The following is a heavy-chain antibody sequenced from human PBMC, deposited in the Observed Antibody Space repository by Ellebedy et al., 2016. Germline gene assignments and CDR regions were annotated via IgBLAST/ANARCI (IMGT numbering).Heavy chain of an antibody. CDR2: INSDGSST. Sequence: GESLKISCAASGFTFNSYAMSWVRQAPGKGLVWVSRINSDGSSTSYADSVKGRFTISRDNAKNTLYLQMNSLRVEDTAVYYCARGMSSSFRGRLSYYYYTMDVWGQGTTVTVSS. V-gene: IGHV3-74*01. J-gene: IGHJ6*02. CDR1: GFTFNSYA. D-gene: IGHD6-6*01. CDR3: ARGMSSSFRGRLSYYYYTMDV.